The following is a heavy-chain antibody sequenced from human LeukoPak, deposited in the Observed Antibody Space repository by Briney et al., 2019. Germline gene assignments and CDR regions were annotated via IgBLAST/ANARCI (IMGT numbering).Heavy chain of an antibody. CDR3: ARLYGSGPSGLGY. CDR2: INPNSGGT. J-gene: IGHJ4*02. CDR1: GYTFTGYY. V-gene: IGHV1-2*02. Sequence: GASVKVSCKTSGYTFTGYYIRWVRQAPGQGLEWMGWINPNSGGTNYAQKFQGRVTMTRDTSISTAYMELSRLTSDDTAVYYCARLYGSGPSGLGYWGQGTLVTVSS. D-gene: IGHD3-10*01.